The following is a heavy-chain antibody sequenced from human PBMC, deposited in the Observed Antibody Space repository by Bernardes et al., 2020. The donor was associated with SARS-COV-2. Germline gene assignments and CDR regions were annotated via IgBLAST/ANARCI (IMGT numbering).Heavy chain of an antibody. V-gene: IGHV1-8*01. CDR3: ARKDGLWFGELYWFDP. CDR2: MNPNSGNT. CDR1: GYTFTSYD. D-gene: IGHD3-10*01. J-gene: IGHJ5*02. Sequence: KVSCKASGYTFTSYDINWVRQATGQGLEWMGWMNPNSGNTGYAQKFQGRVTMTRNTSISTAYMELSSLRSEDTAVYYCARKDGLWFGELYWFDPWGQGTLVTVSS.